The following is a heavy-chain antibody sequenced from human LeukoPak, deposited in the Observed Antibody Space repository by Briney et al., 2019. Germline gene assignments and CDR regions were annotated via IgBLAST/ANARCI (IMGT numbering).Heavy chain of an antibody. V-gene: IGHV3-23*01. CDR1: GFTFSSYA. D-gene: IGHD5-18*01. J-gene: IGHJ4*02. Sequence: GGSLTLPCAASGFTFSSYAMNWVRQAPGKGLEGVSTISDSGGSTYYADSLKGRFTISKDNSKNTLNLQMNSLRAEDTAVYFCAKDLRGYTYGYFAFWGQRPDDPVSS. CDR2: ISDSGGST. CDR3: AKDLRGYTYGYFAF.